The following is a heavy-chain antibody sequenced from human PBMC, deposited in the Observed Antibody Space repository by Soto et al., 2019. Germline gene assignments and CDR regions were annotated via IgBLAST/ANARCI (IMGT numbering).Heavy chain of an antibody. V-gene: IGHV3-21*01. Sequence: PGGSLRLSCAASGFTFSSDNMHWVRQAPGKGLEWLSSISGSGSYIYYTDSVKGRFTISRDNAKNSLYLQMNSLRAEDTAFYYCARARLVYSRSYFDYWRQGTLVTV. D-gene: IGHD6-19*01. CDR3: ARARLVYSRSYFDY. CDR2: ISGSGSYI. CDR1: GFTFSSDN. J-gene: IGHJ4*02.